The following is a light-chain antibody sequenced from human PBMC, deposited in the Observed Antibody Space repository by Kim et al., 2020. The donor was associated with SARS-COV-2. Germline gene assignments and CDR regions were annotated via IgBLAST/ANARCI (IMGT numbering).Light chain of an antibody. V-gene: IGLV2-11*03. CDR2: DVA. Sequence: PGQSVAISGTAPCSDVGGYNYVSWYQQLPGKAPKLMIYDVAARPSGVPDRFSGSKSGNTASLTISGLQAEDEADYYCCSYAGNSMVFGGGTQLTVL. J-gene: IGLJ2*01. CDR1: CSDVGGYNY. CDR3: CSYAGNSMV.